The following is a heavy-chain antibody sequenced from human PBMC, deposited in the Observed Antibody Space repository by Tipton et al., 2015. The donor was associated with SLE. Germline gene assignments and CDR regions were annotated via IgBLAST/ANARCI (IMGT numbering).Heavy chain of an antibody. CDR3: ARVLTQMSYYYYYGMDV. J-gene: IGHJ6*02. CDR2: INHSGST. CDR1: GGSFSGYY. V-gene: IGHV4-34*01. D-gene: IGHD5-24*01. Sequence: TLSLTCAVYGGSFSGYYWSWIRQPPGKGLEWIGEINHSGSTNYNPSLKSRVTISVDTSKNQFSLKLSSVTAADTAVYYCARVLTQMSYYYYYGMDVWGQGTTVTVSS.